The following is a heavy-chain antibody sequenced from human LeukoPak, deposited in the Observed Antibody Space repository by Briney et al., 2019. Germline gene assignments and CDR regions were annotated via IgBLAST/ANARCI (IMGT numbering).Heavy chain of an antibody. CDR1: GGSISSYY. CDR2: IYHSGST. CDR3: ARAPTVILFDY. D-gene: IGHD4-17*01. V-gene: IGHV4-59*01. J-gene: IGHJ4*02. Sequence: PSETLSLTCTVSGGSISSYYWSWIRQPPGKGLEWIGYIYHSGSTNYNPSLKSRVTISVDTSKNQFSLKLSSVTAADTAVYYCARAPTVILFDYWGQGTLVTVSS.